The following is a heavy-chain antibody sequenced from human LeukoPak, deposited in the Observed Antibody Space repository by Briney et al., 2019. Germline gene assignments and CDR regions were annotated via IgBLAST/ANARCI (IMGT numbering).Heavy chain of an antibody. D-gene: IGHD1-7*01. V-gene: IGHV1-8*01. J-gene: IGHJ4*02. CDR1: GYTFTSYD. CDR2: MNPNSGYT. Sequence: GASVNVSCQASGYTFTSYDINWVRQATGQGLEWMGWMNPNSGYTGYAQKFQGRVTMTRNTSIGTAYMELSSLRSEDTAVYYCARGPATGTIDYWGQGTLVTVSS. CDR3: ARGPATGTIDY.